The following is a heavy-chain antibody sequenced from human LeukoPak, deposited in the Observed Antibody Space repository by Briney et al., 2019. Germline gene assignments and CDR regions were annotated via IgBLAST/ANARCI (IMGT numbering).Heavy chain of an antibody. CDR2: ISGSGGST. Sequence: GGSLRLSCAASGFTFSSYAMSWVRQAPGKGLEWVSAISGSGGSTYYADSVKGRFTISRDNSKNTQYLQMNSLRAEDTAVYYCAKDRSDYGDYDYYMDVWGKGTTVTVSS. CDR3: AKDRSDYGDYDYYMDV. D-gene: IGHD4-17*01. J-gene: IGHJ6*03. CDR1: GFTFSSYA. V-gene: IGHV3-23*01.